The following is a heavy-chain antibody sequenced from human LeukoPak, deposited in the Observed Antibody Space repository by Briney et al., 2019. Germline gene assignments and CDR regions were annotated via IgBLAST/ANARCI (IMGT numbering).Heavy chain of an antibody. V-gene: IGHV3-74*01. CDR3: ARDWSYWLFDY. CDR1: GFTFSSYW. D-gene: IGHD1-26*01. Sequence: PGGSLRLSCAASGFTFSSYWMHWVRQAPGKGLVWVSRINCDGSSTSYADSVKGRFTVSRDNAKNTLYLQMNSVRAGDTAVYYCARDWSYWLFDYWGQGTLVTVSS. J-gene: IGHJ4*02. CDR2: INCDGSST.